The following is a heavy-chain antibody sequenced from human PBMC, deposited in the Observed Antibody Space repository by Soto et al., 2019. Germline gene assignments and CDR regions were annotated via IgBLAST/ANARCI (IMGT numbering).Heavy chain of an antibody. V-gene: IGHV3-23*01. Sequence: GGSLRLSCAASGFTFSSFAMSWVRQAPGKGLEWVSTINKSGGSTYYADSVKGRFTISRDNSKNMLFLQINGLRAEDTAIYYCAKDPPTTGTTFDYWGRGTLVTVS. D-gene: IGHD1-1*01. CDR3: AKDPPTTGTTFDY. CDR1: GFTFSSFA. J-gene: IGHJ4*02. CDR2: INKSGGST.